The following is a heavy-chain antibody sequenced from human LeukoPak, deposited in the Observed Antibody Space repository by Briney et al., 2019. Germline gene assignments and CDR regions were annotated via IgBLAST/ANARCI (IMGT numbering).Heavy chain of an antibody. CDR1: GYTLTELS. V-gene: IGHV1-24*01. J-gene: IGHJ4*02. CDR3: ARVSYGDSRGGLVY. CDR2: FDPKDGDT. D-gene: IGHD4-17*01. Sequence: ASVNISCKVSGYTLTELSVHWVRQRHGKGLEWTGNFDPKDGDTIYSQRCQGRVTITADKSTSTAYMELSSLRPEDTCVYYCARVSYGDSRGGLVYWGQATLVSDSS.